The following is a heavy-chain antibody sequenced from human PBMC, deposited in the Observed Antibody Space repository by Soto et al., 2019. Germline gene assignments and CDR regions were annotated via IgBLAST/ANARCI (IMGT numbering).Heavy chain of an antibody. Sequence: ASETLSLTCTVSGASISSYYWSWIRQPPGKGLEWIGYIYCSGSTNYNPSLKSRVTISVDTSKNQFSLKLSSVTAADTAVYYCARGHIWGSYRYAWFDPWGQGTLVTVSS. CDR2: IYCSGST. V-gene: IGHV4-59*01. CDR3: ARGHIWGSYRYAWFDP. J-gene: IGHJ5*02. CDR1: GASISSYY. D-gene: IGHD3-16*02.